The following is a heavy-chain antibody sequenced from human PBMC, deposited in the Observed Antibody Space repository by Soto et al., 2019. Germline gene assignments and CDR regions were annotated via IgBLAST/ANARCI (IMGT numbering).Heavy chain of an antibody. CDR2: IIPIFGTA. J-gene: IGHJ5*02. V-gene: IGHV1-69*13. D-gene: IGHD3-22*01. CDR3: ARDLLNYDSSGYYFNWFDP. Sequence: ASVKVSCKASGGTFSSYSISWVRQAPGQGLEWMGGIIPIFGTANYAQKFQGRVTITADESTSTAYMELSSLRSEGTAVYYCARDLLNYDSSGYYFNWFDPWGQGTLVTVSS. CDR1: GGTFSSYS.